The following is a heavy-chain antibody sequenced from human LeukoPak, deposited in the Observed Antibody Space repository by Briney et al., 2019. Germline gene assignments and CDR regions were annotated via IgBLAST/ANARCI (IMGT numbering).Heavy chain of an antibody. D-gene: IGHD3-16*02. CDR1: GFTFSSYS. CDR3: ARGSLDY. Sequence: GSLRLSCAASGFTFSSYSMNWVRQPPGKGLEWIGEINHSGSTNYNPSLKSRVTISVDTSKNQFSLKLSSVTAADTAVYYCARGSLDYWGQGTLVTVSS. V-gene: IGHV4-34*01. J-gene: IGHJ4*02. CDR2: INHSGST.